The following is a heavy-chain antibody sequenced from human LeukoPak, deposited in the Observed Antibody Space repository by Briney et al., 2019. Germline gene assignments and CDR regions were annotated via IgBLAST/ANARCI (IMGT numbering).Heavy chain of an antibody. J-gene: IGHJ4*02. CDR2: INPSGGST. CDR1: GYTFTSYY. V-gene: IGHV1-46*03. Sequence: ASVKVSCKASGYTFTSYYMHWVRQAPGQGLEWMGIINPSGGSTSYAQKFQGRVAMTRDTSKSTVYMELSSLRSEDTAVYYCARGDYDFWSGYLHYFDYWGQGTLVTVSS. D-gene: IGHD3-3*01. CDR3: ARGDYDFWSGYLHYFDY.